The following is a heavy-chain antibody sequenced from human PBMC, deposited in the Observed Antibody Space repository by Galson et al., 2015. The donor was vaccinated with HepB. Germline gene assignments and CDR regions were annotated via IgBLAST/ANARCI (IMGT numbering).Heavy chain of an antibody. V-gene: IGHV3-21*01. CDR3: ARVGGGSYGYYLYYGMDV. CDR2: ISSSSSYI. Sequence: SLRLSCAASGFTFSSYSMNWVRQAPGKGLEWVSSISSSSSYIYYADSVKGRFTISRDNAKNSLYLQMNSLRAEDTAVYYCARVGGGSYGYYLYYGMDVWGQGTTVTVSS. CDR1: GFTFSSYS. D-gene: IGHD5-18*01. J-gene: IGHJ6*02.